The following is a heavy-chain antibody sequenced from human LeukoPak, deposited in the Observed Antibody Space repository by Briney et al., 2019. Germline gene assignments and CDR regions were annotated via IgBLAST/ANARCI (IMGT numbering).Heavy chain of an antibody. Sequence: GGSLRLSCAASGFTFSSYAMSWVRQAQGQGLEWVSAISGSGGSTYYADSVPGRFTTSRDNSKNTLYLQMDSLRAEDTAVYYCAKDGPRTYCSSTSCYGGRYYGMDVWGKGTTVTVSS. CDR3: AKDGPRTYCSSTSCYGGRYYGMDV. CDR1: GFTFSSYA. CDR2: ISGSGGST. D-gene: IGHD2-2*01. V-gene: IGHV3-23*01. J-gene: IGHJ6*04.